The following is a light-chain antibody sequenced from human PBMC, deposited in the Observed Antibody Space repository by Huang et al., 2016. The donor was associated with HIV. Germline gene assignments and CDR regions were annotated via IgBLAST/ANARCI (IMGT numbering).Light chain of an antibody. J-gene: IGKJ4*01. CDR1: QNVRNN. Sequence: EIKMTQSPATLSVSPGGRVTLSCRASQNVRNNLAWYQQKTGQATRLLIYDKSTRASGIPARFSCSGSGTEFTLTISGRQSEDFAIYYCQQYDKWTPGLTFGGGTKVEI. CDR2: DKS. CDR3: QQYDKWTPGLT. V-gene: IGKV3D-15*01.